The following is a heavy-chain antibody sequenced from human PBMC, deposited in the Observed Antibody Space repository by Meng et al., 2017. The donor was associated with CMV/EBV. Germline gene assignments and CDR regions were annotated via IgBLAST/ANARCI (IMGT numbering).Heavy chain of an antibody. CDR3: ARGGGSSGYLDAFDI. J-gene: IGHJ3*02. CDR1: GGSISSGDYY. D-gene: IGHD3-22*01. Sequence: SLRLSCTVSGGSISSGDYYWSWIRQPPGKGLEWIGYIYYSGSTYYNPSLKSRVTISVDTSKNQFSLKLSSVTAADTAVYYCARGGGSSGYLDAFDIWGQGTMVTVSS. V-gene: IGHV4-30-4*08. CDR2: IYYSGST.